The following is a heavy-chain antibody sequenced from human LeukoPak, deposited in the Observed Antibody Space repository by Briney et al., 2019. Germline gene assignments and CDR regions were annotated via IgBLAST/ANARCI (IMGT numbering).Heavy chain of an antibody. V-gene: IGHV4-39*01. Sequence: SETLSLTCTVSGGSISSSSYYWGWIRQPPGKGLEWIGSIYYSGSTYYNPSLKSRVTISVDTSKNQFSLKLSSVTAADTAVYYCARLTADIVVVPAAIWYFDYWGQGTLVTVSS. CDR1: GGSISSSSYY. CDR2: IYYSGST. J-gene: IGHJ4*02. CDR3: ARLTADIVVVPAAIWYFDY. D-gene: IGHD2-2*01.